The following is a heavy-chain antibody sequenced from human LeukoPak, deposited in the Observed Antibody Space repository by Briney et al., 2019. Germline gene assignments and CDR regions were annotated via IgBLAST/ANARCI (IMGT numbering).Heavy chain of an antibody. Sequence: PGGSLRLSCAASGFTFSTYSMNWVRQAPGKGLEWVSSIISSSSYIYYADSVKGRFTISRDNAKNSLYLQMNSLRAEDMAVYYCARDGRGAVAGFDYWGQGTLVTVSS. J-gene: IGHJ4*02. V-gene: IGHV3-21*01. CDR1: GFTFSTYS. CDR3: ARDGRGAVAGFDY. D-gene: IGHD6-19*01. CDR2: IISSSSYI.